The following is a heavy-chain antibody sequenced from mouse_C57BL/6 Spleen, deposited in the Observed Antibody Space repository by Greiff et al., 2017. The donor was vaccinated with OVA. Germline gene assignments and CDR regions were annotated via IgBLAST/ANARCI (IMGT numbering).Heavy chain of an antibody. CDR2: INPNYGTT. CDR3: AKWYITTVVEGAMDY. Sequence: EVKLMESGPELVKPGASVKISCKASGYSFTDYNMNWVKQSNGKSLEWIGVINPNYGTTSYNQKFKGKATLTVDQSSSTAYMQLHSLTSADSAVYYCAKWYITTVVEGAMDYWGQGTSVTVSS. V-gene: IGHV1-39*01. J-gene: IGHJ4*01. D-gene: IGHD1-1*01. CDR1: GYSFTDYN.